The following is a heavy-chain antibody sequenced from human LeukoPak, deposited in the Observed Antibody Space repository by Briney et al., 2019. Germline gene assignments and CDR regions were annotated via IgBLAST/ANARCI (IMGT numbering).Heavy chain of an antibody. CDR2: IYYSGST. CDR3: ARESGGWFDP. Sequence: SETLSLTCTVSGGSISSSSYYWGWIRQPPGKGLEWIGSIYYSGSTNYNPSLKSRVTMSEDTSNNQFSLKLSSVTDADTAVYYCARESGGWFDPWGQGTLVTVSS. J-gene: IGHJ5*02. D-gene: IGHD1-26*01. CDR1: GGSISSSSYY. V-gene: IGHV4-39*07.